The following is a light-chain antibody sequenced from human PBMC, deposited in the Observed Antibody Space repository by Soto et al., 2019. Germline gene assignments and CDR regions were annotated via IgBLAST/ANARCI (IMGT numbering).Light chain of an antibody. CDR2: GAS. Sequence: DIQMTQSPSSLSASVGDRVTITCRASQSISTYLNWYQQKPGKAPSVLISGASSLQSGVPSRFSGSGSGTHFTLTITSLQPEDFATYVCQQVYSTPTFTFGQGTKLEIK. V-gene: IGKV1-39*01. CDR3: QQVYSTPTFT. CDR1: QSISTY. J-gene: IGKJ2*01.